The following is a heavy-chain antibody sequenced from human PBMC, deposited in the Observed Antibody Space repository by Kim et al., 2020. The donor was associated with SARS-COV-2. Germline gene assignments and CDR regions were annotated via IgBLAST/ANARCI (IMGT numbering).Heavy chain of an antibody. CDR1: GFTFSSYA. Sequence: GGSLRLSCAASGFTFSSYAMSWVRQAPGKGLEWVSAISGSGGSTYYADSVKGRFTISRDNSKNTLYQQMNSLRAEDTAVYYCAKDLEAYRYGESPHNFDYWGQGTLVTVSS. D-gene: IGHD5-18*01. CDR2: ISGSGGST. J-gene: IGHJ4*02. CDR3: AKDLEAYRYGESPHNFDY. V-gene: IGHV3-23*01.